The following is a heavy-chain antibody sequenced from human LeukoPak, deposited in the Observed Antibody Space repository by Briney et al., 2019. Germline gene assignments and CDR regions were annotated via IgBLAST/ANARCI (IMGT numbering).Heavy chain of an antibody. CDR2: IQYDGSNK. CDR1: GFTFSSYD. V-gene: IGHV3-30*02. CDR3: AKVRVAAANFDY. J-gene: IGHJ4*02. Sequence: GGSLRLSCAASGFTFSSYDMNWVRQAPGKGLEWVAFIQYDGSNKYYADSVKGRFTISRDNSKNTLYLQMNSLRAEDAAVYYCAKVRVAAANFDYWGQGTLVSVSS. D-gene: IGHD6-13*01.